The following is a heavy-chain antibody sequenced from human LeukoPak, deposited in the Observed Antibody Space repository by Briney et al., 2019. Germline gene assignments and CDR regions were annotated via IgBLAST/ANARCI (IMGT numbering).Heavy chain of an antibody. CDR3: ATTSMYGDYVAFAFAH. CDR2: IIPMFGTT. D-gene: IGHD4-17*01. J-gene: IGHJ4*02. CDR1: GGTLSNYA. Sequence: ASVKVSCKASGGTLSNYALSWVRQAPGQGLEWMGGIIPMFGTTKYAQEFQGRVTITTDESTRTAYMELSSLRSEDTAVFYCATTSMYGDYVAFAFAHWGQGTLVTVSS. V-gene: IGHV1-69*05.